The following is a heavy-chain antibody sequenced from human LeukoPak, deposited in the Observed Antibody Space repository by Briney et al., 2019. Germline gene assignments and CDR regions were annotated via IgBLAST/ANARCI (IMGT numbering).Heavy chain of an antibody. CDR1: GGSISSSSYY. CDR3: ARGISGSGSYGHFDY. CDR2: IYYSGST. Sequence: SETLSLTCTVSGGSISSSSYYWGWIRQPPGKGLEWTGSIYYSGSTYYNPSLKSPVTISVDTSKNQFSLRLSSVTAADTAIYYCARGISGSGSYGHFDYWGQGTQVTVSS. V-gene: IGHV4-39*07. J-gene: IGHJ4*02. D-gene: IGHD1-26*01.